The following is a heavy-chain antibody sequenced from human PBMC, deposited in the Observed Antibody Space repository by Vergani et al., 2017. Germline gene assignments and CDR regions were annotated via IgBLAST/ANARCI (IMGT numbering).Heavy chain of an antibody. J-gene: IGHJ4*02. CDR2: IYHSGST. CDR3: ARGSRAEGGSGPDK. V-gene: IGHV4-61*02. Sequence: QVQLQESGPGLVKPSQTLSLTCTVSGDSLSSGSYYWNWIRQPAGKGLEWIGYIYHSGSTYYNPSLKSRVTMSVDTSKNQFSLKLNSVTAADTAVYYCARGSRAEGGSGPDKWGQGTLVTVSS. D-gene: IGHD6-13*01. CDR1: GDSLSSGSYY.